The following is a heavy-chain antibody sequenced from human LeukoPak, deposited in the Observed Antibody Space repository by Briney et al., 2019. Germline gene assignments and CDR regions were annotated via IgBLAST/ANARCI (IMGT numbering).Heavy chain of an antibody. J-gene: IGHJ4*02. CDR2: IYYTGST. Sequence: SETLSLTCSVSGASISGGTYYWGWIRQPPGKGLEWIGSIYYTGSTYDNPSLKSRVTISVDTSKTQFSLKLSSVTAADTAVYYCARRGGSGRAFDYWGQGTLVTVSS. V-gene: IGHV4-39*01. CDR3: ARRGGSGRAFDY. D-gene: IGHD1-26*01. CDR1: GASISGGTYY.